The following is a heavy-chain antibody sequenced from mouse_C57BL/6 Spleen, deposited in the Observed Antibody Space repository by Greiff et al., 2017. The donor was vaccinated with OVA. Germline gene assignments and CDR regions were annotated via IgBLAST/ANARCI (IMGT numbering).Heavy chain of an antibody. Sequence: QVQLQQPGAELVKPGASVTMSCKASGYIFTSYWVTWVQQRPGQGLEWIGDIYPGSGSTKYNQKFKGKATLTVDTSSSTAYMQLSSLTSEDSAVYYCAICYVNYYYFDYWGKGTTLTVAS. CDR3: AICYVNYYYFDY. D-gene: IGHD2-1*01. V-gene: IGHV1-55*01. CDR1: GYIFTSYW. J-gene: IGHJ2*01. CDR2: IYPGSGST.